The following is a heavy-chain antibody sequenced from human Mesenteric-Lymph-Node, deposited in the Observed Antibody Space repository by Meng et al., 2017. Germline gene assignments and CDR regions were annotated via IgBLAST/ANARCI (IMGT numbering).Heavy chain of an antibody. CDR2: IYPRDSDT. Sequence: GESLKISCKGSGYSFGTYWIAWVRQMPGKGLEWMGIIYPRDSDTRFSPSFQGQVTISADKSISTAYLQWSSLKASDTAMYYCARPHVGATTHDAFDIWGQGTMVTVSS. CDR3: ARPHVGATTHDAFDI. V-gene: IGHV5-51*01. J-gene: IGHJ3*02. CDR1: GYSFGTYW. D-gene: IGHD1-26*01.